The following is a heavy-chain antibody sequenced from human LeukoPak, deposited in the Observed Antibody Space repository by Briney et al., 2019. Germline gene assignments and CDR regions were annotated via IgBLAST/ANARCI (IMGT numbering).Heavy chain of an antibody. D-gene: IGHD6-19*01. Sequence: GGSLRLSCAASGFSVSSNYMNWVRQAPGQGLEWVSAIYTGGTTYYADSVKGRFTISRDNSKNTLYLQMNSLRAEDTAVYYCARDKLGSGYSSDFDYWGQGTLVTVSS. V-gene: IGHV3-66*02. CDR1: GFSVSSNY. CDR2: IYTGGTT. CDR3: ARDKLGSGYSSDFDY. J-gene: IGHJ4*02.